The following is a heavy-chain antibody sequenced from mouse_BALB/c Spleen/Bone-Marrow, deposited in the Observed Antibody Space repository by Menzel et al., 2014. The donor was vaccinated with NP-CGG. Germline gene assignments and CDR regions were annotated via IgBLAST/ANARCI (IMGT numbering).Heavy chain of an antibody. CDR3: SRLGYYGGFAY. D-gene: IGHD2-3*01. Sequence: EVQGVESGGGLVHPGGSLKLSCAASGFGFXRYWMGWVRQAPGKGLEWIGEINPDSSTINYTPSLKDKFIVSRDNAKNTLYLQMSKVRSEDTALYYCSRLGYYGGFAYWGQGTLVTVSA. J-gene: IGHJ3*01. V-gene: IGHV4-1*02. CDR2: INPDSSTI. CDR1: GFGFXRYW.